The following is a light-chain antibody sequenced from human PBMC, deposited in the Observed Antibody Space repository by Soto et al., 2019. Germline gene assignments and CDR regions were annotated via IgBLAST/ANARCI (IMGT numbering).Light chain of an antibody. J-gene: IGLJ1*01. CDR3: SSYTTSRTRA. Sequence: HCALSQPASLSGSPAQSIAISCTGSSSDVGIYNYGSWYQQHPGKVPKLIIYEVSNRPSGVSNRFSGSKSGNTASLTISGLQAEDEADYYCSSYTTSRTRAFRTRTKVTVL. V-gene: IGLV2-14*01. CDR1: SSDVGIYNY. CDR2: EVS.